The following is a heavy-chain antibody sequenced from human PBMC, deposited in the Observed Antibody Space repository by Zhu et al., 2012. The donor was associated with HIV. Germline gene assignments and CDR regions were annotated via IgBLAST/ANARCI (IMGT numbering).Heavy chain of an antibody. J-gene: IGHJ2*01. D-gene: IGHD6-13*01. CDR1: GGSFSGYY. Sequence: QVQLQQWGAGLLKPSETLSLTCAVYGGSFSGYYWSWIRQPPGKGLEWIGEINHSGSTNYNPSLKSRVTISVDTSKNQFSLKLSSVTAAGTAVYYCARRGHSSSWYPNWYFDLWGRGTLVTVSS. CDR3: ARRGHSSSWYPNWYFDL. V-gene: IGHV4-34*01. CDR2: INHSGST.